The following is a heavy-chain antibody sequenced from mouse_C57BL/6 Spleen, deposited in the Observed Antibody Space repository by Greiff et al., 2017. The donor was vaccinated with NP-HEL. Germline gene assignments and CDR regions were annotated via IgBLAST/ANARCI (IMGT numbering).Heavy chain of an antibody. CDR3: ARPNWDGDWFAY. Sequence: VQLQQSGPELVKPGASVKISCKASGYTFTDYYMNWVKQSHGKSLEWIGDINPNNGGTSYNQKFKGKATLTVDKSSSTAYMELRSLTSEDSAVYYCARPNWDGDWFAYWGQGTLVTVSA. V-gene: IGHV1-26*01. CDR2: INPNNGGT. J-gene: IGHJ3*01. CDR1: GYTFTDYY. D-gene: IGHD4-1*01.